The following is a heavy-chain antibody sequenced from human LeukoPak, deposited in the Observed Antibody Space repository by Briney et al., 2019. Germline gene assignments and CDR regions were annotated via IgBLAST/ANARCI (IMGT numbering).Heavy chain of an antibody. J-gene: IGHJ4*02. Sequence: SETLSLTCAVYGGSFSGYYWSWIRQPPGKGLEWIGEINHSGSTNYNPSLKSRVTISVDTSKNQFSLKLSSVTAADTAVYYCARYYYVSSGLPPYYFDYWGQGTLVTVSS. CDR1: GGSFSGYY. V-gene: IGHV4-34*01. CDR3: ARYYYVSSGLPPYYFDY. CDR2: INHSGST. D-gene: IGHD3-22*01.